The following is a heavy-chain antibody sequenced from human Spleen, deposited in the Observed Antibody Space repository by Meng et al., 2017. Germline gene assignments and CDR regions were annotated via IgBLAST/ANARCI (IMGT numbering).Heavy chain of an antibody. V-gene: IGHV3-66*02. Sequence: GESLMISCASSGFSVSHNYMSWVRQPPGKGLEWVSVIYSGGDTYYANSVEGRFTISRDNSKNTVFLQINSLRSEDTAVYYCARSPIEKYDLSALPLDYWGQGTLVTVSS. CDR3: ARSPIEKYDLSALPLDY. D-gene: IGHD3-22*01. J-gene: IGHJ4*02. CDR1: GFSVSHNY. CDR2: IYSGGDT.